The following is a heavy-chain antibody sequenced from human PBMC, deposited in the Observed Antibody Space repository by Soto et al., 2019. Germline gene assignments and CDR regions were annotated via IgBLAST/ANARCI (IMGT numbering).Heavy chain of an antibody. D-gene: IGHD3-3*01. CDR2: INPNSGGT. Sequence: ASVTVSCKASGYTFPGYYMHWVRQAPGQGLEWMGWINPNSGGTNYAQKFQGWVTMTRDTSISTAYMELSRLRSDDTAVYYCARDRGSYDFWSGYSFDYWGQGTLVTVSS. J-gene: IGHJ4*02. CDR3: ARDRGSYDFWSGYSFDY. CDR1: GYTFPGYY. V-gene: IGHV1-2*04.